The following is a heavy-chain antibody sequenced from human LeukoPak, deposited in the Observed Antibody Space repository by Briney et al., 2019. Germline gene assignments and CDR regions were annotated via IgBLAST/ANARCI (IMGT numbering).Heavy chain of an antibody. J-gene: IGHJ5*02. CDR1: GGTFSSYA. V-gene: IGHV1-69*06. CDR2: IIPIFGTA. CDR3: ARDRYNPPGRFDP. D-gene: IGHD5-24*01. Sequence: ASVKVSCKASGGTFSSYAISWVRQAPGQGLEWMGGIIPIFGTANYAQKFQGRVTITADKSTSTAYMELSSLRSEDTAVYYCARDRYNPPGRFDPWGQGTLVTVSS.